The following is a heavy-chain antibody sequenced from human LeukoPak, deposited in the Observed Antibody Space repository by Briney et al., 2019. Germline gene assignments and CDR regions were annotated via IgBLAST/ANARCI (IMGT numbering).Heavy chain of an antibody. CDR1: GGTFSSYA. V-gene: IGHV1-69*13. J-gene: IGHJ4*02. D-gene: IGHD3-16*02. CDR3: ARSLYDYVWGSYRDKAFDY. Sequence: WASVKVSCKASGGTFSSYAISWVRQAPGQGLEWMGGIIPIFGTANYAQKFQGRVTITADESTSTAYMELSSLRSEDTAVYYCARSLYDYVWGSYRDKAFDYWGQGTLVTVFS. CDR2: IIPIFGTA.